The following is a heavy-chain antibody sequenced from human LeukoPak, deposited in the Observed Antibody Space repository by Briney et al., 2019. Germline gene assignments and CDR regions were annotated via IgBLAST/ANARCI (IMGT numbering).Heavy chain of an antibody. V-gene: IGHV4-61*08. CDR2: IYYSGST. Sequence: SETLSLTCAVSGGSISSGGYSWSWIRQPPGKGLEWIGYIYYSGSTIYNPSLKSRVTISVDTSKNQFSLKLSSVTAADTAVYYCAREGTAMASFDYWGQGTLVTVSS. D-gene: IGHD5-18*01. J-gene: IGHJ4*02. CDR3: AREGTAMASFDY. CDR1: GGSISSGGYS.